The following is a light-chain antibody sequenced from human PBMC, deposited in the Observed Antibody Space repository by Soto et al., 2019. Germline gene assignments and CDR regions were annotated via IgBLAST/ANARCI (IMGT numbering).Light chain of an antibody. CDR1: QSISRS. CDR3: QQSYSAPQT. J-gene: IGKJ1*01. V-gene: IGKV1-39*01. CDR2: LTS. Sequence: DIEMTQSPSSLSASVGDIVTITCRSSQSISRSLNWYQQKVGKAPKLLIFLTSTLESGVPSRFTGSGSGTDFTLTISSLQPEDFATYYCQQSYSAPQTFGQGTKVEIK.